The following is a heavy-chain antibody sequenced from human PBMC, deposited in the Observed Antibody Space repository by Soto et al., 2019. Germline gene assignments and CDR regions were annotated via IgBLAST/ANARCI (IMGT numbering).Heavy chain of an antibody. CDR3: AKGRGGSGSLTPRVDF. V-gene: IGHV3-23*01. CDR1: GFTFSSYA. Sequence: GSLRLSCAASGFTFSSYAMTWVRQAPGKGLEWVSAISGGGDTTSYADSVKGRFTVSRDGSKNTLYLQMSSLRAEDTALYYCAKGRGGSGSLTPRVDFWGQGTLVTVSS. D-gene: IGHD3-10*01. J-gene: IGHJ4*02. CDR2: ISGGGDTT.